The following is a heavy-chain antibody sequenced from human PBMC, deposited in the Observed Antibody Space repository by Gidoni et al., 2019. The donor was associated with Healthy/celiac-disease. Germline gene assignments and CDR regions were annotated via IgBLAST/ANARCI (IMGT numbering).Heavy chain of an antibody. Sequence: EVQLLESGGGLVQPGGSLRLSCAASGFTFSSYAMSWVRQAPGKGLGWVSAISGSGGSTYYADSVKGRFTISRDNAKNTLYLQMNSLRAEDTAVYYCAKDQEMATSYFDYWGQGTLVTVSS. CDR1: GFTFSSYA. CDR2: ISGSGGST. D-gene: IGHD5-12*01. CDR3: AKDQEMATSYFDY. J-gene: IGHJ4*02. V-gene: IGHV3-23*01.